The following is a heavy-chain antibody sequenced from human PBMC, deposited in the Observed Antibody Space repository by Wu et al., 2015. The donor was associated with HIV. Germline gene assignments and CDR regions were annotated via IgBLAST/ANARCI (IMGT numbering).Heavy chain of an antibody. D-gene: IGHD3-3*01. Sequence: QVQLVQSGAEVKKPGSSVKVSCKAPGDSFSTYGISWVRQAPRQGLEWMGRIIPFFGTPIYSQKFQGRVTITADESTSTVYMELSSLRSEDTALYYCARGGSRNSIFSSRRTPSVYYYYMDVWGKGTTVTVSS. CDR3: ARGGSRNSIFSSRRTPSVYYYYMDV. V-gene: IGHV1-69*13. J-gene: IGHJ6*03. CDR2: IIPFFGTP. CDR1: GDSFSTYG.